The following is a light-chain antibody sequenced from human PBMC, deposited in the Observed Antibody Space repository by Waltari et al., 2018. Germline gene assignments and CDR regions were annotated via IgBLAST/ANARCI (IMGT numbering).Light chain of an antibody. CDR1: SGSIASNY. Sequence: NFMLTQPHSVSESPGKTVTISCTRSSGSIASNYVQWYQQRPGSAPTTVIYEDNQRPSWVPDRFSGSIDSSSNSASLTISGLRTEDEADYYCQSYGSGVIFGGGTKLTVL. CDR2: EDN. V-gene: IGLV6-57*03. J-gene: IGLJ2*01. CDR3: QSYGSGVI.